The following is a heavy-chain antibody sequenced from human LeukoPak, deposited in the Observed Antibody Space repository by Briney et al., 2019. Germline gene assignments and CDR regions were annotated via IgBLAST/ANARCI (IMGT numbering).Heavy chain of an antibody. V-gene: IGHV1-2*02. CDR3: AGRQIDCSTTSCYVDY. CDR2: INPNRGGT. J-gene: IGHJ4*02. D-gene: IGHD2-2*01. CDR1: GYTFTDYY. Sequence: ASVKVSCKASGYTFTDYYINWIRQAPGQGLEWMGWINPNRGGTSYAQNFQGRVTMTRDTPITTAYMELSRLRSDDTAVYYCAGRQIDCSTTSCYVDYWGQGTLVTVSS.